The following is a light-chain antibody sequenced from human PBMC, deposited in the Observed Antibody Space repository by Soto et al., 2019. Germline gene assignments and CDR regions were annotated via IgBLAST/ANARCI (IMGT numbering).Light chain of an antibody. CDR3: QQFDDYPFT. J-gene: IGKJ3*01. CDR1: QGINNF. Sequence: VLTQSPATLSLSPGERVTLSCRASQGINNFLAWYQQRPGQAPRLLIYDASNRATGTPTRFSGRGSGTDFTLTISSLEPEDFGTYYCQQFDDYPFTFGPGTKVEI. V-gene: IGKV3D-11*01. CDR2: DAS.